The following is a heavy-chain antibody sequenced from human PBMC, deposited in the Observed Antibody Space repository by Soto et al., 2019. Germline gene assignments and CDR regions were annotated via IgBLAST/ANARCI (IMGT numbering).Heavy chain of an antibody. D-gene: IGHD2-21*02. Sequence: EASVKVSCKASGVTFSSYSSSWVRQSPGQGLEWMGGIIPIFGTANYAQKFQGRVTITADESTSTAYMELSSLRSEDTAVYYCARVTRVVTAIGRPEDSDYYSGMAVWGHGTTVTVSS. CDR2: IIPIFGTA. CDR3: ARVTRVVTAIGRPEDSDYYSGMAV. CDR1: GVTFSSYS. J-gene: IGHJ6*02. V-gene: IGHV1-69*13.